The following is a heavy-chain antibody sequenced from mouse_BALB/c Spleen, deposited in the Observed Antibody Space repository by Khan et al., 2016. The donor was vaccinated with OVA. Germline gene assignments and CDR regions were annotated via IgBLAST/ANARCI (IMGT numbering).Heavy chain of an antibody. CDR2: IYPGSSDT. D-gene: IGHD2-2*01. Sequence: EVQLQQSGTVLARPGTSVKMSCKASGYTFTSYWMHWVKQRPGQGLEWIGAIYPGSSDTSYNQKFKGKAKLTAVTSTSTAYMELSSLTNGDSAVYYCTRFGYLFAYWGQGTLVTVSA. J-gene: IGHJ3*01. CDR1: GYTFTSYW. CDR3: TRFGYLFAY. V-gene: IGHV1-5*01.